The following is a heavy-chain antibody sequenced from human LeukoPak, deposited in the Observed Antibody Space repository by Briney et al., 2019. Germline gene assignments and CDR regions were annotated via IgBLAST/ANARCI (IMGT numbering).Heavy chain of an antibody. V-gene: IGHV3-74*01. CDR2: VKSDGSRT. Sequence: GGSLRLSCAASGFTFSPYWMHWVRQAPGKGLVWVSHVKSDGSRTSYADSVKGRFTISRDNAKNTVELQMNSLRAEDTAVYYCARGGSGCFDMWGQGTMVTVSS. D-gene: IGHD1-26*01. CDR1: GFTFSPYW. J-gene: IGHJ3*02. CDR3: ARGGSGCFDM.